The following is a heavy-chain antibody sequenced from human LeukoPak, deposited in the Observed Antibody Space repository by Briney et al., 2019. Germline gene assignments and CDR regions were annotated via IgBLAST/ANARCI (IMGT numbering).Heavy chain of an antibody. CDR1: GFTFSSYV. Sequence: GGSLRLSCAASGFTFSSYVMSWVRQAPGKGLEWVSAISNSGGSTYYADFVKGRFTISRDNSKNTLYLQMNSLRAEDTAVFYCAKHSYDFWSGWLLWGQGTLVTVSS. D-gene: IGHD3-3*01. CDR3: AKHSYDFWSGWLL. J-gene: IGHJ4*02. CDR2: ISNSGGST. V-gene: IGHV3-23*01.